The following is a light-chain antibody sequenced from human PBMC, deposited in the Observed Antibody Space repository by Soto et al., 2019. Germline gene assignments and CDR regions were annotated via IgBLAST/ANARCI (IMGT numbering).Light chain of an antibody. J-gene: IGKJ2*01. Sequence: EIVMTQSPATLSVSPGERATLSCRASQSVSSNLAWYQQNPGQAPRLLIYGASTRATGIPARFSGSGSGTEFTITISSLQSEDVAVYYCQQYNNWPPYTFGQGTKLEIK. CDR2: GAS. V-gene: IGKV3D-15*01. CDR3: QQYNNWPPYT. CDR1: QSVSSN.